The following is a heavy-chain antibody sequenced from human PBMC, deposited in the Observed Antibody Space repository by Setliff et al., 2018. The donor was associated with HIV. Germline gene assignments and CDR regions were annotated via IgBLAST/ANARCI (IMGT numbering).Heavy chain of an antibody. Sequence: NPSETLSLTCTVSGGSITSDSFYWGWIRQPPGKGLEWIGSIYYRGDTYYNPSLKSRVTTSVDTIKNQFFLKLSSLTAADTAVYYCARQPTFDSSGSLSYWGQGVLVTVS. CDR3: ARQPTFDSSGSLSY. V-gene: IGHV4-39*01. D-gene: IGHD3-22*01. CDR2: IYYRGDT. J-gene: IGHJ4*02. CDR1: GGSITSDSFY.